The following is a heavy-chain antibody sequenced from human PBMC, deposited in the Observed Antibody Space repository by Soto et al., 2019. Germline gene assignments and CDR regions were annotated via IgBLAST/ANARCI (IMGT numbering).Heavy chain of an antibody. D-gene: IGHD1-26*01. CDR2: IYSGGTT. Sequence: EVQLVESGGGLLQPGGSLRLSCAASGFSVSTHFMNWVRQAPGKGLEWVSVIYSGGTTYYAHSAKGRFTISRDNSKNTLYLQMNSLRAEDTAVYFCARSGSYVNGFDYWGLGTLVTVSS. CDR1: GFSVSTHF. J-gene: IGHJ4*02. CDR3: ARSGSYVNGFDY. V-gene: IGHV3-53*01.